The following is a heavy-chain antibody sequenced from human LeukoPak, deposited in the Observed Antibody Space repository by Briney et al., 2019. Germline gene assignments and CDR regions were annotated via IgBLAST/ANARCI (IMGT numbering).Heavy chain of an antibody. D-gene: IGHD3-9*01. CDR1: GYTFTSYY. CDR2: INPSGGST. Sequence: ASVKVSCKASGYTFTSYYMHWVRQAPGQGLEWMGIINPSGGSTSYAQKFQGRVTMTRDTSTSTVYMELSSLRSEDTAVYYCARGTSVLRYFDWLLYPYYGMDVWGQGTTVNVSS. J-gene: IGHJ6*02. V-gene: IGHV1-46*01. CDR3: ARGTSVLRYFDWLLYPYYGMDV.